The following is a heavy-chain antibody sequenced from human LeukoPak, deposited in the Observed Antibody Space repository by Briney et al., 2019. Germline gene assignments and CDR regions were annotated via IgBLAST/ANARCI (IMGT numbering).Heavy chain of an antibody. CDR1: GGSISSSDYY. V-gene: IGHV4-39*07. D-gene: IGHD2/OR15-2a*01. CDR3: AGSSMTLNWFDP. CDR2: IYYSGST. Sequence: SETLSLTCTVSGGSISSSDYYWDWIRQPPGKGLEWIGTIYYSGSTYYNPSLKSRVTISVDTSKNQFSLKLSSVTAADTAVYYCAGSSMTLNWFDPWGQGTLVTVSS. J-gene: IGHJ5*02.